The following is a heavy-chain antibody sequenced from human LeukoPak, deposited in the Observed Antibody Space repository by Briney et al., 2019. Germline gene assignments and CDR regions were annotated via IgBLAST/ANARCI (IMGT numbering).Heavy chain of an antibody. CDR3: ARDREYSSSYFDY. CDR2: ISYDGSNK. V-gene: IGHV3-30*04. CDR1: GFTFSSYA. J-gene: IGHJ4*02. Sequence: GGSLRLSCAASGFTFSSYAMHWVRQAPGKGLEWVAVISYDGSNKYYADSVKGRFTISRDNSKNTLYLQMNSLRAEDTAVYYCARDREYSSSYFDYWGQGTLVTVSS. D-gene: IGHD6-6*01.